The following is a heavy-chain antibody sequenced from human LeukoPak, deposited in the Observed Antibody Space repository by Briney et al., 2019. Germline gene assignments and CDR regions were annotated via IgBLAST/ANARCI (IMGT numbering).Heavy chain of an antibody. CDR3: VTDLVIKGYFDY. CDR1: GGSIDSTNW. V-gene: IGHV3-15*07. D-gene: IGHD2-21*01. J-gene: IGHJ4*02. CDR2: IRRKTDGETT. Sequence: ETLSLTCDVSGGSIDSTNWWNWVRQPPGKGLEWVGRIRRKTDGETTDHAAPVKGRFTISRDDSKNTLYLQMNSLKTEDTAVYYCVTDLVIKGYFDYWGQGALVTVSS.